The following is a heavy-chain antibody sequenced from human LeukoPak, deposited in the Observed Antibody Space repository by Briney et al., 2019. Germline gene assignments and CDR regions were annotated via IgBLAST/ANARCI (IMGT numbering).Heavy chain of an antibody. CDR2: IYSGGNT. CDR3: ARGTRDGMDV. CDR1: GFTVSSNY. J-gene: IGHJ6*02. V-gene: IGHV3-53*01. D-gene: IGHD1-1*01. Sequence: GGFLRLSCAASGFTVSSNYMNWVRQAPGKGLEWVSVIYSGGNTYYADSVKGRFTISRDNSKNTLYLQMNSLRAEDTAVYYCARGTRDGMDVWGQGTTVTVSS.